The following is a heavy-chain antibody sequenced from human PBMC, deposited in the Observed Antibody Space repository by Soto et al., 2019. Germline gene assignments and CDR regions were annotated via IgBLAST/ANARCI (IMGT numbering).Heavy chain of an antibody. V-gene: IGHV3-7*05. J-gene: IGHJ4*02. CDR2: VKQDGCEK. D-gene: IGHD6-19*01. CDR1: GFTFRDYW. Sequence: EVQLVESGGGLVQPGGSLRVSCETSGFTFRDYWMSWVRQSPGKGMEWVANVKQDGCEKNYLDSVKGRFSISRDNARNSVYLQMNSLRGDDTAVYHCAAGRWMVRYWGQGTLVTVSS. CDR3: AAGRWMVRY.